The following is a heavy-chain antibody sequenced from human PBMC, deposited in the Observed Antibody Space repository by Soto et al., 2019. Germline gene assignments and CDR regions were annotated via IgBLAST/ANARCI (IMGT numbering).Heavy chain of an antibody. CDR1: GLTVSGKKY. J-gene: IGHJ3*01. D-gene: IGHD4-4*01. V-gene: IGHV3-53*01. Sequence: GGSLRLSCAVSGLTVSGKKYVAWVRQAPGKGLEWVSGFYDLDGTYYADSLKGRFTTSGDSSRTIVYLQMNGLRPEDTAVYYCATWHLQAHAYDVWGQGTTVTVSS. CDR2: FYDLDGT. CDR3: ATWHLQAHAYDV.